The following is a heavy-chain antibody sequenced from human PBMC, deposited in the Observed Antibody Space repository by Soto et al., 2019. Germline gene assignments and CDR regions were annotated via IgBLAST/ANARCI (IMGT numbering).Heavy chain of an antibody. CDR1: GFTFSSYG. V-gene: IGHV3-30*03. CDR3: APWFGAFDY. J-gene: IGHJ4*02. Sequence: QVQLVESGGGVVQPGRSLRLSCAASGFTFSSYGMHWVRQAPGKGLEWVAVISYDGSNKYYADSVKGRFTISRDNSKNTPYLQMNSLRAEDTAVYYCAPWFGAFDYWGQGTLGTFSS. CDR2: ISYDGSNK. D-gene: IGHD3-10*01.